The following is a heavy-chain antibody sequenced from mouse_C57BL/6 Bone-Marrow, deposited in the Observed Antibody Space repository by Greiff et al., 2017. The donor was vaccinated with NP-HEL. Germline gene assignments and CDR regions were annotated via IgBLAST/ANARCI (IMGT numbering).Heavy chain of an antibody. CDR1: GFSLSTFGMG. V-gene: IGHV8-8*01. J-gene: IGHJ3*01. CDR3: ARIAWTAQATWFAY. Sequence: QVTLKVSGPGLLQPSQTLSLTCSFSGFSLSTFGMGVGWIRQPSGMGLEWLAHIWWDDDKYYNPALKSRLTISKDTSKNQVFLKIAHVDTADTATYYCARIAWTAQATWFAYWGQGTLVTVSA. CDR2: IWWDDDK. D-gene: IGHD3-2*02.